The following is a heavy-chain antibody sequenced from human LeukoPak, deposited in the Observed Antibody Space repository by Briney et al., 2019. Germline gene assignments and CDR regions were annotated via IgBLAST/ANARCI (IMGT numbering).Heavy chain of an antibody. D-gene: IGHD1-1*01. J-gene: IGHJ4*02. Sequence: HPGGSLRLSCAASGFTFSSYAMYWVRQAPGKGLEWVSGISGSGGSTYYADSVKGRFTISRDNSKNTLYLQMNSLRAEDTAVYYCAKDTGTKNYFDYWGQGTLVTVSS. CDR2: ISGSGGST. V-gene: IGHV3-23*01. CDR3: AKDTGTKNYFDY. CDR1: GFTFSSYA.